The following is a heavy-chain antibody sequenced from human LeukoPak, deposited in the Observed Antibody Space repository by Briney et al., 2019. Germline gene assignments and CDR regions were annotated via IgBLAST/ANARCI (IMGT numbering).Heavy chain of an antibody. CDR3: MFGWVTGPY. CDR1: GFTFSNYG. CDR2: IIGSGATT. V-gene: IGHV3-23*01. Sequence: HSGGSLRLSCVTSGFTFSNYGIAWVRQAPGKGLEWVSGIIGSGATTYYADSVKGRFTISRDNSKNTLYLQMNSLRVEDTTMYYCMFGWVTGPYWGQGTLVIVSS. J-gene: IGHJ4*02. D-gene: IGHD3-10*02.